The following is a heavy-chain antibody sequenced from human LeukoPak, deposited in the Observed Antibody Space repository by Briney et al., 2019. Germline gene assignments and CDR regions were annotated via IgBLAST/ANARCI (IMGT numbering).Heavy chain of an antibody. Sequence: GESLQISFQGSGYSFTSYWIGWVRPMPGKGLEWMGIIYPGDSDTRYSPSFQGQVTISADKSISTAYLQWSSLKASDTAMYYCARIDCGDWFGYFDLWGRGTLVTVSS. D-gene: IGHD4-17*01. J-gene: IGHJ2*01. CDR1: GYSFTSYW. V-gene: IGHV5-51*01. CDR2: IYPGDSDT. CDR3: ARIDCGDWFGYFDL.